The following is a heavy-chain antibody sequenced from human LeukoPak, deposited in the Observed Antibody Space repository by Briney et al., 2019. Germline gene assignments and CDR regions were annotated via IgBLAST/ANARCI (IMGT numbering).Heavy chain of an antibody. V-gene: IGHV3-30*02. D-gene: IGHD1-26*01. CDR3: ASGGPTRGTPDY. Sequence: GGSLRLSRAASGFPFSSYGMYWVRQTPDKGLQWVAYLRKDATYSNYADSVRGRFTISRDNSKNTLDLQMSSLRVEDTAVYYCASGGPTRGTPDYWGQGTLVTVSS. CDR1: GFPFSSYG. CDR2: LRKDATYS. J-gene: IGHJ4*02.